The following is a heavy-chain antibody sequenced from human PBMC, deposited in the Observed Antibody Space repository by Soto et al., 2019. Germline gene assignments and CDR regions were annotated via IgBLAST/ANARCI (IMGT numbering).Heavy chain of an antibody. D-gene: IGHD4-17*01. V-gene: IGHV1-18*01. CDR1: GYTFTSNG. J-gene: IGHJ4*02. CDR3: ARDGYGDYGY. CDR2: ISTYNGNT. Sequence: QVQLGQSGAEVKKPGTSVKVTCKAYGYTFTSNGISWVRQAPGQGLEWMGWISTYNGNTNYAQKLQGRVTMTRDTSTSIAYMELRDLRSDDTAVYYCARDGYGDYGYWGQGSLVTVSS.